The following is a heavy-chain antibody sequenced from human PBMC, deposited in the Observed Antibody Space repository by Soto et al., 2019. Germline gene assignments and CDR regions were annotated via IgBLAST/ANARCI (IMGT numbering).Heavy chain of an antibody. Sequence: QVQLVQSGAEVKKPGSSVKVSCKASGGTFSSYAISWVRQAPGQGLEWMGGIIPIFGTANYAQKFQGRVTITADESTSTAYMELSSLRSEDMAVYYCARVGHYSSSWYDAFDIWGQGTMVTVSS. CDR3: ARVGHYSSSWYDAFDI. CDR2: IIPIFGTA. V-gene: IGHV1-69*01. CDR1: GGTFSSYA. J-gene: IGHJ3*02. D-gene: IGHD6-13*01.